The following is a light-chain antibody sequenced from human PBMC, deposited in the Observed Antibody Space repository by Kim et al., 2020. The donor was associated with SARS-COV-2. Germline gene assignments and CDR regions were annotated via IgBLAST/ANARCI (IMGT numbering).Light chain of an antibody. Sequence: DIQMTQSPYSLSASVGDRVIITCQASQDISTYLNWYQQKPGKAPKFLIYDASNLATGVPSRFSGSGSGTEFTFTISSLQPEDIATYYCQQYDNLPLTFGGGTKVDIK. CDR2: DAS. CDR3: QQYDNLPLT. V-gene: IGKV1-33*01. J-gene: IGKJ4*01. CDR1: QDISTY.